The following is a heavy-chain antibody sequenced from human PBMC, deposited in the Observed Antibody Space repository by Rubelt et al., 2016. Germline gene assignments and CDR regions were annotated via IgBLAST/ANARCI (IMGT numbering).Heavy chain of an antibody. Sequence: QVQLVQSGAEVKKPGASVKVSCKASGCTFTSYAMHWVRQAPGQRLEWMGWINAGNGNTKYSKKFQGRVTITRDTSPGTAYMELSSLRSEDTAVYYCARSKDTAMVTDADWYFDLWGRGTLVTVSS. D-gene: IGHD5-18*01. CDR1: GCTFTSYA. CDR2: INAGNGNT. V-gene: IGHV1-3*01. CDR3: ARSKDTAMVTDADWYFDL. J-gene: IGHJ2*01.